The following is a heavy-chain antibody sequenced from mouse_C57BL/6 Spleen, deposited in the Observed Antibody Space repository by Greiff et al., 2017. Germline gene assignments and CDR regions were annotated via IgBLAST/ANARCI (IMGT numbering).Heavy chain of an antibody. CDR1: GYTFTGYW. CDR2: ILPGSGST. J-gene: IGHJ2*01. Sequence: QVHVQQSGAELMKPGASVKLSCKATGYTFTGYWIEWVKQRPGHGLEWIGEILPGSGSTNYKEKFKGKATFTADTSSNTAYMQLSSLTTEDSAIYYCAFCTRNSDYFDCWGQGTTLTVSS. CDR3: AFCTRNSDYFDC. D-gene: IGHD2-1*01. V-gene: IGHV1-9*01.